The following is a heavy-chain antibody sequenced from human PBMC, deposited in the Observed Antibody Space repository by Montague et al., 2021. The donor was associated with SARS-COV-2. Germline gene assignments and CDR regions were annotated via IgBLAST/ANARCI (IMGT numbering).Heavy chain of an antibody. CDR1: GASISDFY. Sequence: SETLSLTCTVSGASISDFYWSWIRQPQGQGLEWIGYIHYSGSTNYNPSLRRRVTMSIDMPKSRFSLNLRSVTAADTAIYFCARISEVVPFDYWGQGTLVSVSA. CDR2: IHYSGST. J-gene: IGHJ4*02. D-gene: IGHD2-2*01. CDR3: ARISEVVPFDY. V-gene: IGHV4-59*01.